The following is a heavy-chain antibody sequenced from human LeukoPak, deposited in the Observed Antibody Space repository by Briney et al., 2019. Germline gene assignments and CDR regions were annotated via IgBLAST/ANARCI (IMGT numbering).Heavy chain of an antibody. D-gene: IGHD6-13*01. J-gene: IGHJ4*02. CDR2: ISYDGSNK. V-gene: IGHV3-30*04. CDR3: ARGGSSSWYSELDYFDY. Sequence: GRSLRLSCAASGFTFSSYAMHWVRQAPGKGLEWVAVISYDGSNKYYADSVKGRFTISRDNSKNTLYLQMNSLRAEDTAVYYCARGGSSSWYSELDYFDYWGQGTLVTVSS. CDR1: GFTFSSYA.